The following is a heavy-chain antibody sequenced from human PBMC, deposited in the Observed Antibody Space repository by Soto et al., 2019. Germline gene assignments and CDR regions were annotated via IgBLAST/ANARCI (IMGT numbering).Heavy chain of an antibody. D-gene: IGHD2-2*01. CDR2: IIPILGIA. Sequence: QVQLVQSGAEVKKPGSSVKVSCKASGGTFSSYTISWVRQAPGQGLEWMGRIIPILGIANYAQKFQGRVTMTADKSTSAADMELSSLSSEDTSVYYCASQLRGAFDIWGQGTMVTVSS. V-gene: IGHV1-69*02. CDR1: GGTFSSYT. J-gene: IGHJ3*02. CDR3: ASQLRGAFDI.